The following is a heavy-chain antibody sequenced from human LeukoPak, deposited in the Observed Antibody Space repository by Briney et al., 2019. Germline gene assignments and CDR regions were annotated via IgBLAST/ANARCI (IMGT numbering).Heavy chain of an antibody. V-gene: IGHV1-69*13. Sequence: GASVKVSCKASGGTFSSYAISWVRQAHGQGLEWMGGVIPIFGTANYAQKFQGRVTITADESTSTAYMELSSLRSEDTAVYYCARAPAANYYDSSGYYRPFDYWGQGTLVTVSS. J-gene: IGHJ4*02. D-gene: IGHD3-22*01. CDR1: GGTFSSYA. CDR3: ARAPAANYYDSSGYYRPFDY. CDR2: VIPIFGTA.